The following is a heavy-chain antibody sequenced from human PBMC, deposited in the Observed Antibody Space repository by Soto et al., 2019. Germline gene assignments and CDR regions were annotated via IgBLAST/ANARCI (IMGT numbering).Heavy chain of an antibody. D-gene: IGHD3-10*01. J-gene: IGHJ6*02. CDR2: IIPIFGTA. Sequence: ASVKVSCKASGGTFSSYAISWVRQAPGQGLEWMGGIIPIFGTANYAQKFQGRVTITADESTSTAYMELSSLRSEDTAVYYCARALTPGMVYYYYGMDVWGQGTTVTVSS. CDR3: ARALTPGMVYYYYGMDV. V-gene: IGHV1-69*13. CDR1: GGTFSSYA.